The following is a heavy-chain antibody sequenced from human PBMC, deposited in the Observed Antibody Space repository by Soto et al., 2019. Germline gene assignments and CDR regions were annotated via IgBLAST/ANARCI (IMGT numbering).Heavy chain of an antibody. Sequence: GGSLRLSCAASGFTFSSYAMHWVRQAPGKGLEWVAVISYDGSNKYYADSVKGRFTISRDNSKSTLYLQMNSLRAEDTAVYYCAREFITIFGVALDYWGQGTLVTVSS. CDR3: AREFITIFGVALDY. V-gene: IGHV3-30-3*01. CDR1: GFTFSSYA. D-gene: IGHD3-3*01. CDR2: ISYDGSNK. J-gene: IGHJ4*02.